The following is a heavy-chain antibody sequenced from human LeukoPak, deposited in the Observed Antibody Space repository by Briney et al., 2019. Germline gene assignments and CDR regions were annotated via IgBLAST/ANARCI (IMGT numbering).Heavy chain of an antibody. CDR2: ISGSGDST. CDR1: GFTFRSFA. V-gene: IGHV3-23*01. Sequence: TGGSLRLSCAASGFTFRSFAVTWVRQAPGKGLEWVSVISGSGDSTYYADSVKGRFTISRDNSKNTLYLQMNSLRAEDTAVYYCANYVGAPSFDYWGQGTLVTVSS. CDR3: ANYVGAPSFDY. J-gene: IGHJ4*02. D-gene: IGHD1-26*01.